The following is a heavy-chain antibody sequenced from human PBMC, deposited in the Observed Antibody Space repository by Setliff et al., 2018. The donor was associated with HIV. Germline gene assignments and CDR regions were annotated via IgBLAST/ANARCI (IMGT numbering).Heavy chain of an antibody. V-gene: IGHV1-69*05. CDR2: VIPIFGTA. CDR3: ARGKGVGGVVITGGLDV. D-gene: IGHD3-10*01. CDR1: GDTFNSYA. Sequence: ASVKVSCKASGDTFNSYAISWVRQAPGQGLEWMGGVIPIFGTANYAQKFQGRVTMTRDTSISTAYMELSSLTSEDTAVYYCARGKGVGGVVITGGLDVWGKGTTVTVSS. J-gene: IGHJ6*04.